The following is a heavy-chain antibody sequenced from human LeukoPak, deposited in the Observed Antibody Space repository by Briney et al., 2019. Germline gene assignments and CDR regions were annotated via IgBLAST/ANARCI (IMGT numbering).Heavy chain of an antibody. CDR3: ARDLIIPSTMIGSLEY. J-gene: IGHJ4*02. D-gene: IGHD3-22*01. CDR1: GFTFSSYS. CDR2: ISSSSSYI. V-gene: IGHV3-21*01. Sequence: GGSLRLSCAASGFTFSSYSMNWVRQAPGKGLDWVSSISSSSSYIYYADSVKGRFTISRDNAKNSLYLQMDSLRAEDTAVYYCARDLIIPSTMIGSLEYWGQGTRVTVSS.